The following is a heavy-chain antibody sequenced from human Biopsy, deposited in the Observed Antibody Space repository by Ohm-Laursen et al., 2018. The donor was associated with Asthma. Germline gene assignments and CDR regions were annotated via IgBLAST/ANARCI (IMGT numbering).Heavy chain of an antibody. CDR2: IRVYNGNT. V-gene: IGHV1-18*01. CDR3: ARAVDYAHYYGIDV. Sequence: ESSDKVSCKTSCYTFNSAAITRARQAPGQGLEWMGLIRVYNGNTKVAQKLQDRVTMITDTSTSTAYMELRSLRSDDTAVYFCARAVDYAHYYGIDVWGQGTTVTVS. D-gene: IGHD3-16*01. CDR1: CYTFNSAA. J-gene: IGHJ6*02.